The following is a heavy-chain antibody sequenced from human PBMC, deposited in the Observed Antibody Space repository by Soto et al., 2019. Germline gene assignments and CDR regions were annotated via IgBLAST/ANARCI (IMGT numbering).Heavy chain of an antibody. CDR1: GFTVSSNY. J-gene: IGHJ4*02. CDR3: ARESPLGRAGNAHFDY. CDR2: IYSGGST. D-gene: IGHD1-1*01. V-gene: IGHV3-66*01. Sequence: PGGSLRLSCAASGFTVSSNYMSWVRQAPGKGLEWVSVIYSGGSTYYADSVKGRFTISRDNSKNTLCLQMNSLRAEDTAVYYCARESPLGRAGNAHFDYWGQGTLVTVSS.